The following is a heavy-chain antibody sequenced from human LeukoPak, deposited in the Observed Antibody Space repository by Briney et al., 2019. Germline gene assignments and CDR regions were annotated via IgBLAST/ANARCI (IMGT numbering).Heavy chain of an antibody. V-gene: IGHV4-34*01. CDR1: GGSFSGYY. J-gene: IGHJ6*04. D-gene: IGHD5-18*01. CDR2: INHSGST. CDR3: ARDGGGYSYGYWEDV. Sequence: KPSETLSLTCAVYGGSFSGYYWSWIRQPPGKGLEWIGEINHSGSTNYNPSLKSRVTISVDTSKNQFSLKLSSVTAADTAVYYCARDGGGYSYGYWEDVWGKGTTVTVSS.